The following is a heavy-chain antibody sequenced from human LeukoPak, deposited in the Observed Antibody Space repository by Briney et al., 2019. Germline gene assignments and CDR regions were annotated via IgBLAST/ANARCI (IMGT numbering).Heavy chain of an antibody. CDR3: ARGGEWFDP. D-gene: IGHD2-15*01. CDR1: GGSISSSSYY. J-gene: IGHJ5*02. Sequence: PSETLSLTCTVSGGSISSSSYYWGWIRQPPGKGLEWIGSIYYSGSTYYNPSLKSRVTISADTSKNQFSLKLSSVTAADTAVYYCARGGEWFDPWGQGTLVTVSS. V-gene: IGHV4-39*01. CDR2: IYYSGST.